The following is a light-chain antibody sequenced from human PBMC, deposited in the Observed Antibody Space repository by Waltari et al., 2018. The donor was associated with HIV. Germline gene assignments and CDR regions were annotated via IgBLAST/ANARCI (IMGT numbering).Light chain of an antibody. CDR1: SRDVGGYNY. V-gene: IGLV2-8*01. Sequence: QSALTQPPPASGSPGPSVTIPCPGTSRDVGGYNYVSWYQQHPGKAPKLLIYEVTERPSGVSSRFSGSKSGYTASLTVSGLQAEDEADYYCSSYAGSRGLFGGGTKLTV. CDR2: EVT. J-gene: IGLJ2*01. CDR3: SSYAGSRGL.